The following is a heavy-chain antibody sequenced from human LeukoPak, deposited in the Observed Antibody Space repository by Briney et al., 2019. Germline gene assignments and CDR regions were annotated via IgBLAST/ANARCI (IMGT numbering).Heavy chain of an antibody. D-gene: IGHD3-9*01. CDR1: GYTFTSYG. J-gene: IGHJ4*02. Sequence: GASVKVSCKASGYTFTSYGISWVRQAPGQGLEWMGWISAYNGNTNYAQKLQGRVTMTTDTSTSTAYMELRSLRSDDTAVYYCARMFVYDILTGAARDPPDYWGQGTLVTVSS. CDR2: ISAYNGNT. V-gene: IGHV1-18*01. CDR3: ARMFVYDILTGAARDPPDY.